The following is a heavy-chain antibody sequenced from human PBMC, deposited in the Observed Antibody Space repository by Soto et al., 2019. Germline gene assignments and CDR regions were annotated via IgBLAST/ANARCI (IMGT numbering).Heavy chain of an antibody. Sequence: PSETLSLTCTVSGGSISSSSYYWGWIRQPPGKGLEWIGSIYYSGSTYYNPSLKSRVTISVDTSKNQFSLKLSSVTAADTAVYYCARQLPRFTHYRYYMDVWGKGTTVTVSS. J-gene: IGHJ6*03. V-gene: IGHV4-39*01. CDR3: ARQLPRFTHYRYYMDV. CDR2: IYYSGST. D-gene: IGHD1-26*01. CDR1: GGSISSSSYY.